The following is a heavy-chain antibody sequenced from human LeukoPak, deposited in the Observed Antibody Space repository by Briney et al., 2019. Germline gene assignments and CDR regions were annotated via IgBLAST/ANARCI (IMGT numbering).Heavy chain of an antibody. V-gene: IGHV4-34*01. D-gene: IGHD6-6*01. CDR3: AREYSTSSTAFDI. CDR2: INHSGNT. Sequence: SETLSLTCAVYGGSFSGYYWSWIRQPPGKGLEWIGEINHSGNTNYNPSLKSRATISIDTSKNQFSLKLGSVTAADTAVYYCAREYSTSSTAFDIWGQGTMVTVSS. CDR1: GGSFSGYY. J-gene: IGHJ3*02.